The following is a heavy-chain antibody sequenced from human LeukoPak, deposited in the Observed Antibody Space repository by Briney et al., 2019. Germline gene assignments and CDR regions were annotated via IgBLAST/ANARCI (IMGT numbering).Heavy chain of an antibody. V-gene: IGHV4-61*02. Sequence: SETLSLTCTVSGGSISSGSYYWSWIRQPAGKGLEWIGRIYTSGSTNYNPSLKSRVTISVDTSKNQFSLKLSSVTAADTAVYYCARFRAVPARLLYYFDYWGQGTLVTVSS. J-gene: IGHJ4*02. CDR3: ARFRAVPARLLYYFDY. CDR1: GGSISSGSYY. CDR2: IYTSGST. D-gene: IGHD3-10*01.